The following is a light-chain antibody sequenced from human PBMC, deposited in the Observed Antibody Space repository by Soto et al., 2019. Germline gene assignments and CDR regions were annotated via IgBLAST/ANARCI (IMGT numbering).Light chain of an antibody. CDR3: QQYNNWPPLT. V-gene: IGKV3-15*01. Sequence: EIVMTQSPATLSVSPGERATLSCRASQSVSSNLAWYQQKPGQAPRLFIYGASTRATGIPARFSGSGSGTELTLTISSLQSEDFAVYYCQQYNNWPPLTFGGGTKVEIK. CDR1: QSVSSN. J-gene: IGKJ4*01. CDR2: GAS.